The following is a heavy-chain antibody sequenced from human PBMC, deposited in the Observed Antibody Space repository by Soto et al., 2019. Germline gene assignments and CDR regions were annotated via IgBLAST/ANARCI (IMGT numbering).Heavy chain of an antibody. Sequence: SETLSLTCTVSGGSISSYYWSWIRQPPGKGLEWIGYIYYSGSTNYNPSLKSRVTISVDTSKNQFSLKLSSVTAADTAVYYCARHPSSLNYYDSSDFFAPWARGTLVTVSS. CDR3: ARHPSSLNYYDSSDFFAP. CDR1: GGSISSYY. CDR2: IYYSGST. D-gene: IGHD3-22*01. J-gene: IGHJ5*02. V-gene: IGHV4-59*01.